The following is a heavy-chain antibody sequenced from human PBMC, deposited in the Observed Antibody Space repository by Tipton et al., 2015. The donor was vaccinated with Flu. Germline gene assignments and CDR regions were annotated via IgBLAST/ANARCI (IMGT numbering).Heavy chain of an antibody. Sequence: QLVQSGAEVKKPGASVKVSCKASGYTFTSYYMHWVRQAPGQGLEWMGIINPGGGSTSYAQKFQGRVTMTRDTSTSTVYMELSSLRSEDTAVYYCARDRITMIVVVRGDDAFDIWGQGTMVTVSS. D-gene: IGHD3-22*01. J-gene: IGHJ3*02. CDR3: ARDRITMIVVVRGDDAFDI. V-gene: IGHV1-46*01. CDR1: GYTFTSYY. CDR2: INPGGGST.